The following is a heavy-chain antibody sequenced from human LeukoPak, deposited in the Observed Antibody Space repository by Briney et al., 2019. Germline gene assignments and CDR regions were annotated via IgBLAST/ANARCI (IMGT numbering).Heavy chain of an antibody. CDR3: ARDKYCRTDAFDI. J-gene: IGHJ3*02. Sequence: GGSLRLSCAASGFTFSSYWMSWVCQAPGKGLEWVANIKQDGSEKYYVDSVKGRFTISRDNAKNSLYLQMNSLRAEDTAVYYCARDKYCRTDAFDIWGQGTMVTVSS. CDR2: IKQDGSEK. V-gene: IGHV3-7*01. D-gene: IGHD2-8*02. CDR1: GFTFSSYW.